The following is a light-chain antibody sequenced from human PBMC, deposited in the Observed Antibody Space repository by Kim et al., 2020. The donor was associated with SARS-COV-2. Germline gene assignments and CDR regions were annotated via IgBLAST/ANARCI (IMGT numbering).Light chain of an antibody. CDR1: KLGDKY. CDR3: QTWDSITVV. J-gene: IGLJ2*01. CDR2: EDS. Sequence: SVSPGQTARIPCSGDKLGDKYACWYQQKPGQSPVLVLYEDSKRPSGIPERFSGSNSGNTATLTISGTQAMDEADYYCQTWDSITVVFGGGTQLTVL. V-gene: IGLV3-1*01.